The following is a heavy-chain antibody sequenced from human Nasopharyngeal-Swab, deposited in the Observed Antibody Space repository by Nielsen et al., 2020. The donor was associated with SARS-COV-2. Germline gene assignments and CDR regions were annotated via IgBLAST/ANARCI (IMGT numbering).Heavy chain of an antibody. CDR3: ARLGVVPAAIIDY. D-gene: IGHD2-2*01. Sequence: GGSLRLSCKGSGYSFTSYWIGWVRQMPGKGLEWMGIIYPGDSDTRYSSSFQGQVTISADKSISNAYLQWSSLKASDTAMYYCARLGVVPAAIIDYWGQGTLVTVSS. V-gene: IGHV5-51*01. J-gene: IGHJ4*02. CDR1: GYSFTSYW. CDR2: IYPGDSDT.